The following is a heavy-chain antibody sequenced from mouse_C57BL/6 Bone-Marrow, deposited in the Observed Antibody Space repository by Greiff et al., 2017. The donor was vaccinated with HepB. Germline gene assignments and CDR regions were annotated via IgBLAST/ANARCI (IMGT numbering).Heavy chain of an antibody. CDR2: IYPRSGNT. Sequence: QVQLKQSGAELARPGASVKLSCKASGYTFTSYGISWVKQRTGQGLEWIGEIYPRSGNTYYNEKFKGKATLTADKSSSTAYMELRSLTSEDSAVYFCARERDYEYYAMDYWGQGTSVTVSS. CDR3: ARERDYEYYAMDY. CDR1: GYTFTSYG. J-gene: IGHJ4*01. V-gene: IGHV1-81*01. D-gene: IGHD2-4*01.